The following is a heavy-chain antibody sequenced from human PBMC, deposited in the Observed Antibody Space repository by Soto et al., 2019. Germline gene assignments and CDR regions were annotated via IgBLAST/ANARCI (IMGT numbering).Heavy chain of an antibody. D-gene: IGHD2-15*01. V-gene: IGHV1-69*01. CDR3: ARALGYCNGGSCYGFSFWFDP. J-gene: IGHJ5*02. Sequence: SVKVSCKASGGTFSSYAISWVRQAPGQGLEWMGGIIPIFGTANYAQKFQGRVTITADESTSTAYMELSSLRSEDTAVYYCARALGYCNGGSCYGFSFWFDPWGQGTLVTVSS. CDR1: GGTFSSYA. CDR2: IIPIFGTA.